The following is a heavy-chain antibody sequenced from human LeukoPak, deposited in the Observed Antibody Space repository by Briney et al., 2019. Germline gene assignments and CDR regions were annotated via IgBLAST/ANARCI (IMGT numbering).Heavy chain of an antibody. D-gene: IGHD3-10*01. J-gene: IGHJ4*02. CDR1: GGSFSGYY. CDR3: ASPRPNMVRGVSRRQFDY. V-gene: IGHV4-34*01. Sequence: SETLSLTCAVYGGSFSGYYWSWIRQPPGKGLEWIGEINHSGSTNYNPSLKSRVTISVDTSKNQFSLKLSSVTAADTAVYYCASPRPNMVRGVSRRQFDYWGQGTLVTVSS. CDR2: INHSGST.